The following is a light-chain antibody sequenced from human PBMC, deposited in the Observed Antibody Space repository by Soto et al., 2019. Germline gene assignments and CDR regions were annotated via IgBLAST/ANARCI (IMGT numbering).Light chain of an antibody. Sequence: QSVLNQPPSASGSPGQSVTISCTGTSSDVGGYNYVSWYQQHPGKAPKLMIYEVSKRPSGVSDRFSGSKSGNTASLTVSGLQAEDEADYYCSSYAGSNNLDVFGTGTKVTVL. V-gene: IGLV2-8*01. CDR3: SSYAGSNNLDV. CDR1: SSDVGGYNY. J-gene: IGLJ1*01. CDR2: EVS.